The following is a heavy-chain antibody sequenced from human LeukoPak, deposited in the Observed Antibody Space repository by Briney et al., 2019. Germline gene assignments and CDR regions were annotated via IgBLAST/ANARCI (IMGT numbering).Heavy chain of an antibody. CDR1: GYSFTSYW. J-gene: IGHJ3*02. CDR2: IYPGDSDT. V-gene: IGHV5-51*01. CDR3: ARGVIDSSGYWGAFDI. Sequence: GESLKISCKGSGYSFTSYWIGWVRPMPGKGLEWMGIIYPGDSDTRYSPSFQGQVTISADKSISTAYLQWSSLKASDTAMYYCARGVIDSSGYWGAFDIWGQGTMVTVSS. D-gene: IGHD3-22*01.